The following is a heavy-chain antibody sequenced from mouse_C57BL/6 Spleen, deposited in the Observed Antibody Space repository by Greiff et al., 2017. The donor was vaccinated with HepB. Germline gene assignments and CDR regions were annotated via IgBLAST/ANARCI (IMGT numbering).Heavy chain of an antibody. Sequence: QVQLQQSGAELVRPGASVKLSCQASGYTFPASYLNWVKQRPGQGLEWIARIYPGIGNTSYNEKFKGKATLTAKQSSSTAYEQLSSLTSEDSAVYCCASRGYYGSSSLYYAMDYWGQGTTVTVAS. J-gene: IGHJ4*01. CDR3: ASRGYYGSSSLYYAMDY. V-gene: IGHV1-76*01. CDR1: GYTFPASY. D-gene: IGHD1-1*01. CDR2: IYPGIGNT.